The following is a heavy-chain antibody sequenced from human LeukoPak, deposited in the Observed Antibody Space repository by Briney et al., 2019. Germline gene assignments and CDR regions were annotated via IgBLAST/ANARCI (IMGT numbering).Heavy chain of an antibody. V-gene: IGHV4-34*01. Sequence: SETLSLTCAVYGGSFSGYYWSRIRQPPGKGLEWIGEINHSGSTNYNPSLKSRVTISVDTSKNQFSLKLSSVTAADTAVYYCARNTYYYDSSGYQPFDYWGQGTLVTVSS. CDR1: GGSFSGYY. J-gene: IGHJ4*02. D-gene: IGHD3-22*01. CDR3: ARNTYYYDSSGYQPFDY. CDR2: INHSGST.